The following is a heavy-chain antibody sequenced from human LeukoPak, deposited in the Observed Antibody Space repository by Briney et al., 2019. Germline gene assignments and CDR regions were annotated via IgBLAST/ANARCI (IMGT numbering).Heavy chain of an antibody. Sequence: PSETLSLTCTVSGSSISSYYWSWIRQPPGRGLEWIGHIYSSGTTNYNPSLKSRVTISVDTSKNHFSLKLSSVTAADTAVYYCARETRLMGYSSGLGFNYWGQGALVTVSS. CDR2: IYSSGTT. V-gene: IGHV4-59*01. CDR3: ARETRLMGYSSGLGFNY. D-gene: IGHD6-19*01. CDR1: GSSISSYY. J-gene: IGHJ4*02.